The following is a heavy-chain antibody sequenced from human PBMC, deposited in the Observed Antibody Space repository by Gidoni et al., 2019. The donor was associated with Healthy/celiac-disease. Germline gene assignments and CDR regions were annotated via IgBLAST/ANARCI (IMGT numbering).Heavy chain of an antibody. CDR3: ARAARNDVWCGMDV. D-gene: IGHD1-1*01. Sequence: QVQLVQSGAEVKKPGASVKASCKASGYPFTSSDLNWVRQATGQGLEWMGWMNPNSGNTGYAQKFQGRVTMTRNTSISTAYMELSSLRSEDTAVYYCARAARNDVWCGMDVWGQGTTVTVSS. J-gene: IGHJ6*02. CDR2: MNPNSGNT. V-gene: IGHV1-8*01. CDR1: GYPFTSSD.